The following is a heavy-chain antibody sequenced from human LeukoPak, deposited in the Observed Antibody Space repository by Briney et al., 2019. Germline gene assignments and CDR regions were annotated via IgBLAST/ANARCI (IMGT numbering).Heavy chain of an antibody. CDR2: TNWDTNNV. CDR3: AKDIGYCGGGSCSSDYFGLDV. J-gene: IGHJ6*02. Sequence: GWSLRLSCVASGYYFGDYGMHWVRQAPGNGLEWVSGTNWDTNNVGYADSVKGRFTISRDNAKNSLYLQMNSLRAEDTAVYYCAKDIGYCGGGSCSSDYFGLDVWGLGTTVTVSS. V-gene: IGHV3-9*01. CDR1: GYYFGDYG. D-gene: IGHD2-15*01.